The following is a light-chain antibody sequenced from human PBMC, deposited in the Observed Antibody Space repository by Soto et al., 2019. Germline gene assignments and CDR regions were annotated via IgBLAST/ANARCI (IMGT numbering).Light chain of an antibody. Sequence: QSVLTQPPSASGTPGQRVTISCSGSSSNIGLNTVNWYQQLPGTAPKLLIYTNNQRPSEVPDRFSGSKSGTSASLAVSGLQSEDEADYYCAAWDDSLNAWVFGGGTKLTVL. CDR2: TNN. CDR1: SSNIGLNT. J-gene: IGLJ3*02. CDR3: AAWDDSLNAWV. V-gene: IGLV1-44*01.